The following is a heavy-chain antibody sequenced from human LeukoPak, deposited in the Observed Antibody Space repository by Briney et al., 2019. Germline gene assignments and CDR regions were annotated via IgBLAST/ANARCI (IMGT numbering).Heavy chain of an antibody. Sequence: GGSLRLSCAASGFTFSNYWMSWVRQAPGKGLEWEASVKQDGSEKNYVDSVKGRFTISRDNAKNSLYLQMNSLRAEDTAVHYCVRGRVPAYWGQGTLVTVSS. D-gene: IGHD2-2*01. J-gene: IGHJ4*02. V-gene: IGHV3-7*03. CDR1: GFTFSNYW. CDR3: VRGRVPAY. CDR2: VKQDGSEK.